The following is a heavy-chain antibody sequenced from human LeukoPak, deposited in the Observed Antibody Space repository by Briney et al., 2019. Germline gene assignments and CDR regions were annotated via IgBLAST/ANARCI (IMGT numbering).Heavy chain of an antibody. D-gene: IGHD1-1*01. Sequence: GGSLRLSCAASGFTFSSYSMNWVRQAPGKGLEWVSSISSSSSYIYYADSVKGRFTISRDNAKNSLYLQMNSLRAEDTAVYYCARGSQTGTMLYFDYWGQGTLVTVSS. J-gene: IGHJ4*02. V-gene: IGHV3-21*01. CDR3: ARGSQTGTMLYFDY. CDR1: GFTFSSYS. CDR2: ISSSSSYI.